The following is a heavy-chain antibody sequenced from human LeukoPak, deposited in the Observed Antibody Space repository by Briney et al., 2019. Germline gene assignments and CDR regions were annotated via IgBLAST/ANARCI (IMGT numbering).Heavy chain of an antibody. CDR1: GNYW. D-gene: IGHD2/OR15-2a*01. V-gene: IGHV3-74*01. J-gene: IGHJ4*02. Sequence: GGSLRLSCAASGNYWMHWVRQAPGKGQVWVSHINSDGSWTSYADSVKGRFTISKDNAKNTVYLQMNSLRAEDTAVYYCVSFYETYWGRGTLVTVSS. CDR3: VSFYETY. CDR2: INSDGSWT.